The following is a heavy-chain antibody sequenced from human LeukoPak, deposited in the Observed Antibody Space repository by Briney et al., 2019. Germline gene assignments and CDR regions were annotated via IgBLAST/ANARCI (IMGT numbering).Heavy chain of an antibody. CDR2: LRSKANTYAT. CDR1: GPTFTGSG. CDR3: IRHPLDTPMSVDYYFDY. Sequence: HAGPSVSPLCAAAGPTFTGSGTDCVSLASGSGLEWLGHLRSKANTYATAYAASVKGRFSIARDDSKNTAYLQMNSLKTEETAVYYCIRHPLDTPMSVDYYFDYWGQGTLVTVSS. V-gene: IGHV3-73*01. D-gene: IGHD5-18*01. J-gene: IGHJ4*02.